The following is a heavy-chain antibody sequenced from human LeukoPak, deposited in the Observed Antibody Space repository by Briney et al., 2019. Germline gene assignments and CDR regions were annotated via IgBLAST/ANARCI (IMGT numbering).Heavy chain of an antibody. CDR1: GFTFSSYS. V-gene: IGHV3-21*01. CDR3: ARFFAGYYYMDV. Sequence: GGSLRLSCAASGFTFSSYSMNWVHQAPGKGLEWVSSVSSSSSYIYYADSVKGRFTISRDNAENSLYLQMNSLRAEDTAVYYCARFFAGYYYMDVWGKGTTVTVSS. J-gene: IGHJ6*03. CDR2: VSSSSSYI.